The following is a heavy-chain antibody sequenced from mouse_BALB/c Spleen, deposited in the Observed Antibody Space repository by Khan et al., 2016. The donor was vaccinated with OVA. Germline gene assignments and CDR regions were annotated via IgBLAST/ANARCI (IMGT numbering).Heavy chain of an antibody. CDR1: GFSLTSYG. V-gene: IGHV2-9*02. CDR2: IWAGGST. J-gene: IGHJ2*01. D-gene: IGHD1-3*01. CDR3: ARLEDI. Sequence: VQLQESGPGLVAPSQSLSITCTVSGFSLTSYGVHWVRQPPGKGLEWLGVIWAGGSTNYNSDLMSRLSISKDNSKSQVFLKMNSLQTEDPAMYYCARLEDIWGQGTTLTVSS.